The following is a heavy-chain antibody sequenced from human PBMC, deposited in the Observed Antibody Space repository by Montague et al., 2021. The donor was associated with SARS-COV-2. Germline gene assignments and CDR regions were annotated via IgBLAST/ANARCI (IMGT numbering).Heavy chain of an antibody. CDR3: ARATSVRGAVNWFDP. Sequence: SETLSLTCAVSGGSISSHYWSFIRQPPGKGLEWIAYLNYSGGTNYSPSLKSRVTISVDTSKNHFSLQLRSVTPADTAVYFCARATSVRGAVNWFDPWGQGTLVTVSS. V-gene: IGHV4-59*11. CDR1: GGSISSHY. J-gene: IGHJ5*02. D-gene: IGHD3-10*01. CDR2: LNYSGGT.